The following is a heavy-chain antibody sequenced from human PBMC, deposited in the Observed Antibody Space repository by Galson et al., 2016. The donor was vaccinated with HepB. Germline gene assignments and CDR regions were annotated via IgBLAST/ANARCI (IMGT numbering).Heavy chain of an antibody. D-gene: IGHD2-2*01. CDR1: GFNFDDTS. CDR2: ISGGSDRI. V-gene: IGHV3-43*02. CDR3: AKVGLPGFCSSVDCHSY. Sequence: SLRLSCAASGFNFDDTSMHWFRQAPGKGLEWVSLISGGSDRIYYADSVRGRFTISRDNSKRSLFLQMNSLTIEDTALYYCAKVGLPGFCSSVDCHSYWGPGTRVTVSS. J-gene: IGHJ4*02.